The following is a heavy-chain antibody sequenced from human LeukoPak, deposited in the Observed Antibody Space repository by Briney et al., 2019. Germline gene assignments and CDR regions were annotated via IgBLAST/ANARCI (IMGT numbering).Heavy chain of an antibody. CDR3: ARDRGMATITLDAFDI. CDR2: IYHSGST. J-gene: IGHJ3*02. CDR1: GGSISSGGYY. Sequence: KPSETLSLTCTVSGGSISSGGYYWSWIRQPPGKGLEWIGYIYHSGSTYYNPSLKSRVTISVDRSKNQFSLKLSSVTAADTAVYYCARDRGMATITLDAFDIWGQGTMVTVSS. V-gene: IGHV4-30-2*01. D-gene: IGHD5-24*01.